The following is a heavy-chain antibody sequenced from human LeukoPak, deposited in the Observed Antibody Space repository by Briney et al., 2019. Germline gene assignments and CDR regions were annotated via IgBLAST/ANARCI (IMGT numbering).Heavy chain of an antibody. CDR2: IYHSGST. Sequence: SETLSLTCAVSGGSISSGGYSWSWIRRPPGKGLEWIGYIYHSGSTYYNPSLKSRVTISVDRSKNQFSLKLSSVTAADTAVYYCARATGILSFDYWGQGTLVTVSS. J-gene: IGHJ4*02. D-gene: IGHD3-10*01. CDR3: ARATGILSFDY. V-gene: IGHV4-30-2*01. CDR1: GGSISSGGYS.